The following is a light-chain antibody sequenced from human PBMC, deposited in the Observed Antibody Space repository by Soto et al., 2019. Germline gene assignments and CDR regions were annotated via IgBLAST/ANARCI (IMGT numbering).Light chain of an antibody. CDR2: WAA. V-gene: IGKV4-1*01. J-gene: IGKJ4*01. Sequence: DIVMTKSPDSLAVSLGERATINCKSSQSVSHNTNNKNYLAWYQQKPGQPPKLLIYWAATRESGVPDRFSGSGSGTDFTLTISSLQAEDVAVYYCQQYYITPLTFGGGTKVEIK. CDR1: QSVSHNTNNKNY. CDR3: QQYYITPLT.